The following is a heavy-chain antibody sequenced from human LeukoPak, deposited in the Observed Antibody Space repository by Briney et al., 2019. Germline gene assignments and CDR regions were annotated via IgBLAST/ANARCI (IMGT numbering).Heavy chain of an antibody. CDR1: GGSMRSYY. CDR3: ARRRRIAGVGTDALDI. Sequence: SETLSLTCTVSGGSMRSYYWNWIRQPAGKGLEWIGRIETSGTTNYNPSLKSRVTISVDTSKNQLSLKLTSVTAADTAMYYCARRRRIAGVGTDALDIWGQGTMVTVSS. J-gene: IGHJ3*02. V-gene: IGHV4-4*07. CDR2: IETSGTT. D-gene: IGHD6-13*01.